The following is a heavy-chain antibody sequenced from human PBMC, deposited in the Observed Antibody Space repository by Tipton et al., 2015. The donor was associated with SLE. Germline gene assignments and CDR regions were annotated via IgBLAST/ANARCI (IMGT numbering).Heavy chain of an antibody. D-gene: IGHD7-27*01. V-gene: IGHV4-61*08. CDR3: ASLTGDRRDY. J-gene: IGHJ4*02. Sequence: TLSLTCAVSGGSISSGGYSWSWIRQPPGKGLEWIGYIYYSGSTNYNPSLKSRVTISVDTSKNQFSLKLSSVTAAGTAVYYCASLTGDRRDYWGQGTLVTVSS. CDR2: IYYSGST. CDR1: GGSISSGGYS.